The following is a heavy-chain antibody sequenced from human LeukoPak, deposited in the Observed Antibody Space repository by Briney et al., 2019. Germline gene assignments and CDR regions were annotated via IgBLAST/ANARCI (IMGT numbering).Heavy chain of an antibody. CDR1: GFTFSSYG. V-gene: IGHV3-30*03. CDR2: ISYDGSNK. CDR3: ARCYDLWGGYYRWLDP. J-gene: IGHJ5*02. Sequence: GGSLRLSCAASGFTFSSYGMHWVRQAPGKGLEWVAVISYDGSNKYYADSVKGRFTISRDNSKNTLYLQMNSLRAEDTAVYYCARCYDLWGGYYRWLDPWGQGTLVTVSS. D-gene: IGHD3-3*01.